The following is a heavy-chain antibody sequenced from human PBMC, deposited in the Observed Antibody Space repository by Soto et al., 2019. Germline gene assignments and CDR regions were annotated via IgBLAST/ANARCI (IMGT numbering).Heavy chain of an antibody. Sequence: DFRAEMVSPTRRLRVSYTFAGVSLSRSGAGVGWIRQPPGKALEWIALIYWDDEKRYSPSLKSRLTITKDTSKNQVVLTMTNMDPVDTATYYCAHRSRPPQYYDFWSGYRIPRYYYYGMDGWGQGTTVTVSS. CDR2: IYWDDEK. J-gene: IGHJ6*02. CDR1: GVSLSRSGAG. D-gene: IGHD3-3*01. CDR3: AHRSRPPQYYDFWSGYRIPRYYYYGMDG. V-gene: IGHV2-5*02.